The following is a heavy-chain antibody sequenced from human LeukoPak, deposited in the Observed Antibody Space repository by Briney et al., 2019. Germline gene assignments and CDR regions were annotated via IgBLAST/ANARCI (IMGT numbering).Heavy chain of an antibody. CDR3: ARGVAAAVYDAFEI. Sequence: PSETLSLTCTVSGGSISSSSYYWGWIRQPPGKGLEWIGSIYTSGSTNYNPSLKSRVTISVDTSKNQFSLKLSSVTAADTAAYYSARGVAAAVYDAFEIWGQGPMVTVSS. J-gene: IGHJ3*02. CDR1: GGSISSSSYY. CDR2: IYTSGST. D-gene: IGHD6-13*01. V-gene: IGHV4-39*07.